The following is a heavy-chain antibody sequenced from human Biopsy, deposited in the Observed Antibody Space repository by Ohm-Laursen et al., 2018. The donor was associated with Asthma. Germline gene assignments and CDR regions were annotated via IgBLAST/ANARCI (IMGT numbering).Heavy chain of an antibody. V-gene: IGHV4-39*01. CDR2: ISYGGKT. Sequence: GTLSLTCTVSGGSMTPTSHYWDWIRQAPGKGLEWIGYISYGGKTSYDPSLKNRVTISRDTSKNQFSLRLTSVTAADTAVYFCARRITIFGVVQKDHGMDAWGQGTTVIVSS. CDR3: ARRITIFGVVQKDHGMDA. J-gene: IGHJ6*02. D-gene: IGHD3-3*01. CDR1: GGSMTPTSHY.